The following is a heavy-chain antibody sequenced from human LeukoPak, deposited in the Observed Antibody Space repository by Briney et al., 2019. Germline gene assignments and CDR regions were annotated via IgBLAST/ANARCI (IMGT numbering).Heavy chain of an antibody. D-gene: IGHD3-10*01. CDR3: ACRGGGGGGENYGMEV. CDR2: IYYSGST. CDR1: GGSIRSYY. J-gene: IGHJ6*02. V-gene: IGHV4-59*08. Sequence: SETLSLTCTVSGGSIRSYYWSWIRQPPGQGLEWIGYIYYSGSTNYNPSLKSRVTISVDTSKNQFSLKLSSVTAADTAVYYCACRGGGGGGENYGMEVWGQGTRVTFSS.